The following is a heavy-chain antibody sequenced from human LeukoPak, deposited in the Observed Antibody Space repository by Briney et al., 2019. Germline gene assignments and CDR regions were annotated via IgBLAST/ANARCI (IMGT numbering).Heavy chain of an antibody. J-gene: IGHJ4*02. V-gene: IGHV1-18*01. D-gene: IGHD3-10*01. CDR3: ARVRITMVRGVTTSSFDY. CDR1: GYTFTSYG. Sequence: GASVKVSCKASGYTFTSYGISWVRQAPGQGLEWMGWISAYNGNTNYAQKLQGRVTMTTDTSTSTAYMELRSLRSDDTAVYYCARVRITMVRGVTTSSFDYWGQGTLVTVSS. CDR2: ISAYNGNT.